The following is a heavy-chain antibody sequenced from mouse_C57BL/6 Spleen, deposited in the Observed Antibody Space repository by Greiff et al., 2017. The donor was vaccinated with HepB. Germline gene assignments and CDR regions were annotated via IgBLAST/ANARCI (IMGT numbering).Heavy chain of an antibody. CDR3: ARYPYYDLYFDY. J-gene: IGHJ2*01. CDR2: IHPNSGST. D-gene: IGHD1-1*01. CDR1: GYTFTSYW. V-gene: IGHV1-64*01. Sequence: QVQLKQPGAELVKPGASVKLSCKASGYTFTSYWMHWVKQRPGQGLEWIGMIHPNSGSTNYNEKFKSKATLTVDKSSSTAYMQLSSLTSEDSAVYYCARYPYYDLYFDYWGQGTTLTVSS.